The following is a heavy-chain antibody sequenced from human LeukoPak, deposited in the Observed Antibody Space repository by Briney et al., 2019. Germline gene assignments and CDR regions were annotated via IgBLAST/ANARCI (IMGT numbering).Heavy chain of an antibody. CDR1: GGSISSSSSY. CDR3: ARLRWYGDY. D-gene: IGHD6-13*01. J-gene: IGHJ4*02. Sequence: SETLSLTCTVSGGSISSSSSYWGWIRQPPGKGLEWIGSISYSGSTYYNPSLKSRVTISVDTSKNQCSLKVSSVTAADTAVYYCARLRWYGDYWGQGTLVTVSS. V-gene: IGHV4-39*01. CDR2: ISYSGST.